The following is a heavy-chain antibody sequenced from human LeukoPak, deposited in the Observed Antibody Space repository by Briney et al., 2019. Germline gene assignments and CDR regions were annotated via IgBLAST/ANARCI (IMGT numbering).Heavy chain of an antibody. CDR3: TRVYCSGGSCYYFDY. J-gene: IGHJ4*02. CDR1: GFTFSSDW. V-gene: IGHV3-7*01. Sequence: GGSLRLSCAASGFTFSSDWMSWVRQAPGKGLEWVANIKEDGSEKYYVDSVKGRFTISRDNAKNSLYLQMNSLRAEDTAVYYCTRVYCSGGSCYYFDYWGQGTLVTVSS. CDR2: IKEDGSEK. D-gene: IGHD2-15*01.